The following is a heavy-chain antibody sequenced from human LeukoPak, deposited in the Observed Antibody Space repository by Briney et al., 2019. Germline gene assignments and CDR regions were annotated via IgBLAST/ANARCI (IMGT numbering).Heavy chain of an antibody. J-gene: IGHJ6*04. Sequence: PGGSLRLSCAASGFTFSSYEMNWVRQAPGKGLEWVSHISSSGSTIYYADCVKGRFTISRDNAKNSLYLQMSSLRAEDTAVYYCARNIVPAAVNYYYYGMDVWGKGTTVTVSS. V-gene: IGHV3-48*03. CDR3: ARNIVPAAVNYYYYGMDV. CDR1: GFTFSSYE. D-gene: IGHD2-2*01. CDR2: ISSSGSTI.